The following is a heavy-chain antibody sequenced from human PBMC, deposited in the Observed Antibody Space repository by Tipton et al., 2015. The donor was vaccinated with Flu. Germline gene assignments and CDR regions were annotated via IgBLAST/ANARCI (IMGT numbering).Heavy chain of an antibody. CDR2: INHSGST. V-gene: IGHV4-34*01. CDR1: GGSFSGYY. Sequence: TLSLTCAVYGGSFSGYYWSGIRQPPGKGLEWIGEINHSGSTNYNPSLKSRVTISVDTSKNQFSLKLSSVTAADTAVYYCARRLRRWLQLPYYFDYWGQGTLVTVSS. D-gene: IGHD5-24*01. CDR3: ARRLRRWLQLPYYFDY. J-gene: IGHJ4*02.